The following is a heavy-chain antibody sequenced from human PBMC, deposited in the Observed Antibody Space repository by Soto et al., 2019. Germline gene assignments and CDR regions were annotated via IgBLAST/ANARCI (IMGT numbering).Heavy chain of an antibody. CDR2: INPNSGGT. CDR3: AREGYSGSYNWFDP. J-gene: IGHJ5*02. V-gene: IGHV1-2*04. Sequence: ASVKVSCKASGYTFTGYYMHWVRQAPGQGLEWMGWINPNSGGTNYAQKFQGWVTMTRDTSISTAYMELSRLRSDDTAVYYCAREGYSGSYNWFDPWGQGXLVTVYS. D-gene: IGHD1-26*01. CDR1: GYTFTGYY.